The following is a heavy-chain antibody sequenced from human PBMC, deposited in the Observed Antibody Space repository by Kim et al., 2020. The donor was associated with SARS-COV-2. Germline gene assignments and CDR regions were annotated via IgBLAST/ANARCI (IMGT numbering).Heavy chain of an antibody. CDR3: ARASTYYYGSGSYYRDYYYGMDV. CDR2: IYYSGST. Sequence: SETLSLTCTVSGGSISSGGYYWSWIRQHPGKGLEWIGYIYYSGSTYYNQSLKSRVTRSVDTTKNQFSLKLSSVTAADTAVYYCARASTYYYGSGSYYRDYYYGMDVWGQWTTVTVSS. CDR1: GGSISSGGYY. J-gene: IGHJ6*02. D-gene: IGHD3-10*01. V-gene: IGHV4-31*03.